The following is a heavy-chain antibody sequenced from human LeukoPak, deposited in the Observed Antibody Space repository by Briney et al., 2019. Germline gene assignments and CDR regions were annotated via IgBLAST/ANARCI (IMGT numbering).Heavy chain of an antibody. Sequence: SETLSLTCAVYGGSFSGYYWSWIRQPPGKGLEWIGEINHSESTNYNPSLKSRVTISVDTSKNQFSLKLSSVTAADTAVYYCARGGYNWNYDAFDIWGQGTMVTVSS. V-gene: IGHV4-34*01. J-gene: IGHJ3*02. CDR1: GGSFSGYY. CDR3: ARGGYNWNYDAFDI. CDR2: INHSEST. D-gene: IGHD1-7*01.